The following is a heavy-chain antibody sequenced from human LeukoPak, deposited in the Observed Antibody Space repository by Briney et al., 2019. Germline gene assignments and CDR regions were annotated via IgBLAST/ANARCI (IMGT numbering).Heavy chain of an antibody. J-gene: IGHJ4*02. CDR1: GGTFSSYA. V-gene: IGHV1-69*05. CDR2: IIPTFGTA. D-gene: IGHD2-15*01. CDR3: ATTPLGYCSGGSRYSFDY. Sequence: SVKVSCKASGGTFSSYAISWVRQAPGQGLEWMGGIIPTFGTANYAQKFQGRVTITTDESTSTAYMELSSLRSEDTAVYYCATTPLGYCSGGSRYSFDYWGQGTLVTVSS.